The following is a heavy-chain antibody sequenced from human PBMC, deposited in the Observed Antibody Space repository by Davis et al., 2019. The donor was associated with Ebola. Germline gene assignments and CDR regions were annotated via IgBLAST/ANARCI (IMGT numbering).Heavy chain of an antibody. CDR2: IYSGGDT. Sequence: GGSLRLSCAASGFTFSSYSMNWVRQAPGKGLEWVSVIYSGGDTYYADSVKGRFTISRDSSKNTLSLLLSSLTPEDSAVYYCARDNFPEDGMDVWGQGTTVTVSS. CDR1: GFTFSSYS. D-gene: IGHD5-24*01. V-gene: IGHV3-53*01. CDR3: ARDNFPEDGMDV. J-gene: IGHJ6*02.